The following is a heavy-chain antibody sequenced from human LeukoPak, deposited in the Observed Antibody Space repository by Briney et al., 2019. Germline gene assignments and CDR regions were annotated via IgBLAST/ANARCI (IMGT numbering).Heavy chain of an antibody. CDR1: GYIFTSYD. CDR3: ASVVGGETIDY. Sequence: ASVKVSCKATGYIFTSYDMHWVRQAPGQRLEWMGWINAGNGNTKYSQKFQGRVTITRDTSASTAYMELSSLRSEDTAVYYCASVVGGETIDYWGQGTLVTVSS. D-gene: IGHD1-26*01. J-gene: IGHJ4*02. V-gene: IGHV1-3*01. CDR2: INAGNGNT.